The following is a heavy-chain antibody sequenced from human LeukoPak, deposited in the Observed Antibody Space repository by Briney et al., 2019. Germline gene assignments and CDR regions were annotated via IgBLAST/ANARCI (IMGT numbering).Heavy chain of an antibody. J-gene: IGHJ6*03. CDR2: ISGSGGST. CDR1: GDSISSYY. CDR3: ANTPYDFWSGYYYYYYMDV. V-gene: IGHV3-23*01. D-gene: IGHD3-3*01. Sequence: PSETLSLTCTVSGDSISSYYWSWIRQPPGKGLEWVSAISGSGGSTYYADSVKGRFTISRDNSKNTLYLQMNSLRAEDTAVYYCANTPYDFWSGYYYYYYMDVWGKGTTVTVSS.